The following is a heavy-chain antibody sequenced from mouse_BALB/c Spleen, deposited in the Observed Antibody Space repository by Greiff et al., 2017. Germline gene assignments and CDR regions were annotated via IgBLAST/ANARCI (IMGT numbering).Heavy chain of an antibody. J-gene: IGHJ4*01. Sequence: VQLQQSGAELARPGASVKMSCKASGYTFTSYTMHWVQQRPGQGLEWIGYINPSSGDTNYNQKFKDKATLTADKSSSTAYMQLSSLTSEDSAVYYCAKRVVTRYYAMDYWGQGTSVTVSS. D-gene: IGHD2-1*01. CDR2: INPSSGDT. V-gene: IGHV1-4*01. CDR1: GYTFTSYT. CDR3: AKRVVTRYYAMDY.